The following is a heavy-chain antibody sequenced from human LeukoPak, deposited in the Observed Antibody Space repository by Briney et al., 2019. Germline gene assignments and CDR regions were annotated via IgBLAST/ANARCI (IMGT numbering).Heavy chain of an antibody. J-gene: IGHJ6*03. D-gene: IGHD3-22*01. CDR1: GFTFSRYS. V-gene: IGHV3-21*01. CDR3: ARDYFDSSDYPQTYYYYYMDV. Sequence: GGSLRLSCAASGFTFSRYSMNWGRQAPRKGLGWVASISSTSTFIYPADSVKGRLTIFRVTAKHSLFLQMNSLRAEDTAIYYCARDYFDSSDYPQTYYYYYMDVWGKGTTVTVSS. CDR2: ISSTSTFI.